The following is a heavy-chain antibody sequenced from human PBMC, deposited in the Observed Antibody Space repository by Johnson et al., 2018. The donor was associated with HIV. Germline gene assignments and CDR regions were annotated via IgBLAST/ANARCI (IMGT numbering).Heavy chain of an antibody. J-gene: IGHJ3*02. CDR2: IYSGGSS. Sequence: VQLVESGGGLIQPGGSLRLSCAASGFTVSSNYMRWVRQAPGQGLEWVSVIYSGGSSTNAASVKGRFTIYRDTAKDSLYLQMNSLRAEDTALYYCARELTYYYGSGSYPSGLDAFDIWGQGTMVTVSS. CDR1: GFTVSSNY. CDR3: ARELTYYYGSGSYPSGLDAFDI. V-gene: IGHV3-53*01. D-gene: IGHD3-10*01.